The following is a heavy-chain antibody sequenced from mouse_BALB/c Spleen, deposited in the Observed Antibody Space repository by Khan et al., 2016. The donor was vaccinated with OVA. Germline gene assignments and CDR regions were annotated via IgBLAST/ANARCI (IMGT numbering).Heavy chain of an antibody. J-gene: IGHJ2*01. CDR2: IWAAGST. CDR3: AGREDI. D-gene: IGHD1-3*01. V-gene: IGHV2-9*02. Sequence: QVQLQQSGPGLVAPSQSLSITCTVSGFSLTSYGVHWVRQPPGKGLEWLGVIWAAGSTNYYSALMSGLGISNDNSKSRVFLRMNSMHTDDTAKYYCAGREDIWGQGTTLTVAS. CDR1: GFSLTSYG.